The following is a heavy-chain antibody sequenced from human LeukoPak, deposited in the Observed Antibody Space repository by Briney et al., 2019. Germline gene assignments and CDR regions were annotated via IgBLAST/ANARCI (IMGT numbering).Heavy chain of an antibody. CDR2: IYYTGRS. CDR1: GGSISSTSYY. V-gene: IGHV4-39*01. J-gene: IGHJ4*02. CDR3: ARWQLALGYFDS. D-gene: IGHD6-13*01. Sequence: ASETLSLTCIVFGGSISSTSYYWGWIRQPPGKGLEWIGNIYYTGRSYYNPSLKSRVTISVDTSNNQFSLKLSAVTAADTAVYYCARWQLALGYFDSWGQGSLVTVSS.